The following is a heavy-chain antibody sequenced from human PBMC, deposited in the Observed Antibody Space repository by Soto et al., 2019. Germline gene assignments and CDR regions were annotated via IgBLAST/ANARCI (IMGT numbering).Heavy chain of an antibody. V-gene: IGHV5-51*01. J-gene: IGHJ4*02. CDR1: GYSFSRNW. Sequence: GESLKISCKGSGYSFSRNWIGWVRQMPGKGLEWMGIIYPGDSDTRYSPSFQGQVTISADKSINTAYLQWSSLKASDSAIYYCARPFGDTAMVIDYWGQGTQVTVSS. CDR2: IYPGDSDT. D-gene: IGHD5-18*01. CDR3: ARPFGDTAMVIDY.